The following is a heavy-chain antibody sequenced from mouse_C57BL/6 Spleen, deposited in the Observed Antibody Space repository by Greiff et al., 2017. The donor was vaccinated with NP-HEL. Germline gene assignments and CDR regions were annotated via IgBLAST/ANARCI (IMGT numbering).Heavy chain of an antibody. V-gene: IGHV1-82*01. J-gene: IGHJ4*01. CDR3: ARLYSNFYYAMDY. Sequence: VQLQQSGPELVKPGASVKISCKASGYAFSSSWMNWVKQRPGKGLEWIGRIYPGDGDTNYNGKFKGKATLTADKSSSTAYMQLSSLTSEDSAVYFCARLYSNFYYAMDYWGQGTSVTVSS. CDR2: IYPGDGDT. CDR1: GYAFSSSW. D-gene: IGHD2-5*01.